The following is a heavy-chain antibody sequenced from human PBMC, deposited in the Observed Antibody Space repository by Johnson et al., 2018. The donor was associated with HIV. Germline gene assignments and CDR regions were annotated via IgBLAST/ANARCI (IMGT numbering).Heavy chain of an antibody. Sequence: QEQLVESGGGVVQPGGSLRLSCAASGFTFSSYGMHWVRQAPGKGLQWVAFIRYDGSNKYYADSVKGRFTISRDNSKNTLYLQMNSLRAEDTAVYYCAKDQIPAAASRAFDIWGQGTMVTVSS. D-gene: IGHD6-13*01. CDR2: IRYDGSNK. V-gene: IGHV3-30*02. CDR1: GFTFSSYG. J-gene: IGHJ3*02. CDR3: AKDQIPAAASRAFDI.